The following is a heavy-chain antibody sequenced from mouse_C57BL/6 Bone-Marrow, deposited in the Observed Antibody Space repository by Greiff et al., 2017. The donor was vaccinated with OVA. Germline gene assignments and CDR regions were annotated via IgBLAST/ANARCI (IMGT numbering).Heavy chain of an antibody. V-gene: IGHV1-69*01. CDR1: GYTFTSYW. CDR2: IDPSDSYT. CDR3: ARSGLYWYFDV. Sequence: QVQLQQPGAELVMPGASVKLSCKASGYTFTSYWMHWVKQRPGQGLEWIGEIDPSDSYTNYNQKFKGKSTLTVDKSSSTAYMQLSSLTSEDSAVYYRARSGLYWYFDVRGTGTTVTVPS. J-gene: IGHJ1*03.